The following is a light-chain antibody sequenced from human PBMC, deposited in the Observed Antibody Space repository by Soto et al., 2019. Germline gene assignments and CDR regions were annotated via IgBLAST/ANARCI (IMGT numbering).Light chain of an antibody. J-gene: IGKJ1*01. CDR1: QSISSW. V-gene: IGKV1-5*01. CDR3: QQYNSYSPT. CDR2: DAS. Sequence: DIQITQSPSTLSASVGDRVTITCRASQSISSWLAWYQQKPGKPPKLLIYDASSLASGVPSRFRGSGSGTEFTLTISRLQPDDFETYYCQQYNSYSPTFGQGTKVDI.